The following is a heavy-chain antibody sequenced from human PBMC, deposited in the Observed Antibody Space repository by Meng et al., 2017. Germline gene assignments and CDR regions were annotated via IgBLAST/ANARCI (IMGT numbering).Heavy chain of an antibody. CDR1: GYTFTSYA. V-gene: IGHV7-4-1*02. J-gene: IGHJ4*02. Sequence: VKLVKSVFELKKPGASVKVSCKASGYTFTSYAMNWVRQAPGKGLEWMGWINTNTGNPTYAQGFTGRFVFSLDTSVSTAYLQISSLKAEDTAVYYCARRYYYDSSGYYFYVFGYWGQGTLVTVSS. CDR2: INTNTGNP. CDR3: ARRYYYDSSGYYFYVFGY. D-gene: IGHD3-22*01.